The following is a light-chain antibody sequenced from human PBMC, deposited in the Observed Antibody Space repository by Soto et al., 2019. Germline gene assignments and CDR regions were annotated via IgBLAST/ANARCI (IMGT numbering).Light chain of an antibody. Sequence: DIQMTQSPSSLSASVGDRVTITCRASQSISSYLNWYQQKPGKAPKLPIYAASSLQSGVPSRFSGSGSGTDFTLTISSLQPEDFATYYCQPYNNWPLTFGGGTKV. CDR3: QPYNNWPLT. CDR2: AAS. CDR1: QSISSY. J-gene: IGKJ4*01. V-gene: IGKV1-39*01.